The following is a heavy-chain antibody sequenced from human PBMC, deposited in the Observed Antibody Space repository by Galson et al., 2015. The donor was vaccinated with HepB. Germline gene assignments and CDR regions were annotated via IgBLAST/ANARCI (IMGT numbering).Heavy chain of an antibody. CDR1: GFTFSTYS. CDR2: ISRSSSNR. Sequence: SLRLSCAASGFTFSTYSMNWVRQAPGKGLEWLSYISRSSSNRYYADSVNGRFTISRDDAKNSLYLQMNSLRDEDTAVYYCTRDRYCTSTTCSGYYYGMDVWGQGTTVTVSS. J-gene: IGHJ6*02. CDR3: TRDRYCTSTTCSGYYYGMDV. V-gene: IGHV3-48*02. D-gene: IGHD2-2*01.